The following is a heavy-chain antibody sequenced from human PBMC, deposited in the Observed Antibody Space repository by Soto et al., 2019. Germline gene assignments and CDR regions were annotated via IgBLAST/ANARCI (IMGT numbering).Heavy chain of an antibody. D-gene: IGHD6-13*01. Sequence: GGSLRLSCAASGFSFSDYAMSWVRQAPGKGLEWVSVISESGGSTHYADSVRGRFTVSRDNSKNSLSLRMNSLRDEDTAVYFCAKRRTYSSGWYSPMFDYWGQGALVTVYS. CDR3: AKRRTYSSGWYSPMFDY. V-gene: IGHV3-23*01. CDR1: GFSFSDYA. CDR2: ISESGGST. J-gene: IGHJ4*02.